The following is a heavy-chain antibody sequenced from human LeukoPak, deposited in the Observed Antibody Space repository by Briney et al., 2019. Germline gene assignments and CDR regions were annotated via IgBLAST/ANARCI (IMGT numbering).Heavy chain of an antibody. D-gene: IGHD6-6*01. J-gene: IGHJ4*02. Sequence: GGSLRLSCATSGFTFANYAMSWVRQAPGKGLEYVSVISGSGDGTFSADSVRGRFTVSRDNSKNTLFLEMSNLRVEDTAVYYCAREGSSSSYYFDYWGQGTLVTVSS. V-gene: IGHV3-23*01. CDR3: AREGSSSSYYFDY. CDR2: ISGSGDGT. CDR1: GFTFANYA.